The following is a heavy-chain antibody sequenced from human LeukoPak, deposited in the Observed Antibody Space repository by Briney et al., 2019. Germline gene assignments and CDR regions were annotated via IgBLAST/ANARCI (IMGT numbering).Heavy chain of an antibody. Sequence: PGGSLRLSCAASGFTFSNYGLHWVRQAPGKGLEWLAVMWFDGSQKYYADSVKGRFTISRDNSKGMLYLQMNILRAEDTAVYYCARDITGDPPPYYFDYWGQGSLVTVSS. CDR3: ARDITGDPPPYYFDY. V-gene: IGHV3-33*01. D-gene: IGHD7-27*01. CDR2: MWFDGSQK. CDR1: GFTFSNYG. J-gene: IGHJ4*02.